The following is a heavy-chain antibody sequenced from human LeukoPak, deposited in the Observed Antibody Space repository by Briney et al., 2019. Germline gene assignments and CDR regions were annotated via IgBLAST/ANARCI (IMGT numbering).Heavy chain of an antibody. V-gene: IGHV4-59*02. CDR2: IYYSGST. J-gene: IGHJ4*02. CDR3: ARVKAYCSGGSCFDY. D-gene: IGHD2-15*01. Sequence: SETLSLTCTVSGASVSSNYWSWIRQPPGKGLEWIGYIYYSGSTNYNLSLKSRVTISVDTPKNQFSLKLSSVTAADTAVYYCARVKAYCSGGSCFDYWGQGTLVTVSS. CDR1: GASVSSNY.